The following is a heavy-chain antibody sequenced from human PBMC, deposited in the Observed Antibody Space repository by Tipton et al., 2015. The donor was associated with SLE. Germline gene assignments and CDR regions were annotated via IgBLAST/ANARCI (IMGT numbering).Heavy chain of an antibody. CDR1: GGSISSSSYY. CDR2: IYYSGST. CDR3: ARLTAVYGGMDV. J-gene: IGHJ6*02. Sequence: TLSLTCTVSGGSISSSSYYWGWIRQPPGKGLEWIGSIYYSGSTYYNPSLKSRVTISVDTSKNQFSLKLSSVTAADTAVYYCARLTAVYGGMDVWGQGTTVTVSS. V-gene: IGHV4-39*01. D-gene: IGHD5/OR15-5a*01.